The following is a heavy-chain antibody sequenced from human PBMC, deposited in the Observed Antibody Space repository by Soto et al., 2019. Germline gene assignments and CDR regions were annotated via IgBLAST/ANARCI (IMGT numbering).Heavy chain of an antibody. V-gene: IGHV1-2*02. CDR2: INPNTGDT. CDR3: AKVPSAGPGWYGPHYFDIGDYFRDC. D-gene: IGHD3-22*01. J-gene: IGHJ4*02. CDR1: GYTFTGYN. Sequence: GASVKVSCKASGYTFTGYNIHWVRQAPGQGLEWMGWINPNTGDTFYAQNFQGRVIMTRDTSISTAYMELSSLKSDDTAVFYCAKVPSAGPGWYGPHYFDIGDYFRDCWGQGTLVTVSS.